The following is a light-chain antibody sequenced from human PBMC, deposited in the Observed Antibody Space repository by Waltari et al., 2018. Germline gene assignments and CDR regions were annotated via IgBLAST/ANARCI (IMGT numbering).Light chain of an antibody. CDR3: QSYDSGQWV. V-gene: IGLV1-40*01. CDR1: SSNIGAGYD. J-gene: IGLJ2*01. CDR2: HND. Sequence: QSVLTQPPSVSGAPGQRVTISCSGSSSNIGAGYDVHWYQQFSGTAPKLLIYHNDKRPSGVPDRFSGSRSGTSASLAITGLQTDDEAEYFCQSYDSGQWVFGGGTKLTVL.